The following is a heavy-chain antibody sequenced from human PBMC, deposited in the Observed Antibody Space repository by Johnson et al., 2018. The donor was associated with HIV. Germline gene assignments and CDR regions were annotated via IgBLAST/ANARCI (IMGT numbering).Heavy chain of an antibody. V-gene: IGHV3-30*04. D-gene: IGHD2-8*02. Sequence: QMLLVESGGGVVQPGRSLRLSCAVSGFTFSSYPMHWVRQAPGKGLEWVAVISFDGSHKYYADSVKGRFTISRDNSKNTLYLQMNSLRADDTAVYYCARDEEVMYAMGAFDIWGQGTMLTVSS. CDR2: ISFDGSHK. CDR3: ARDEEVMYAMGAFDI. J-gene: IGHJ3*02. CDR1: GFTFSSYP.